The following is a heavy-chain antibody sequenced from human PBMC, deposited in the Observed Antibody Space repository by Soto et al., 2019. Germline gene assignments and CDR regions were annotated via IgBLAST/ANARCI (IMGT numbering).Heavy chain of an antibody. V-gene: IGHV4-30-4*01. Sequence: SETLSLTCTVSGGSISSGDYYWNWIRQPPGKGLEWIGYISYSGSTYYNPSLKNRVTISVDTSKNQISLKLSSVTAADTAVYYCARVSSGSGSYTFDYWGQGTQVTVSS. CDR3: ARVSSGSGSYTFDY. CDR2: ISYSGST. J-gene: IGHJ4*02. D-gene: IGHD3-10*01. CDR1: GGSISSGDYY.